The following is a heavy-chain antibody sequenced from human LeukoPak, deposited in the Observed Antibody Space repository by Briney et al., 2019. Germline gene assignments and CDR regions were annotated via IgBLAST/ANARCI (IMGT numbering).Heavy chain of an antibody. CDR1: GFTFSASS. Sequence: GGSLRLSCAASGFTFSASSMHWVRQAPGKGLEWVVLISDDGSNESFADSVKGRFTISRDNSKNTLYLQMNSLRADDTAVYYCARDHQVSYFDYWGQGTLVTVSS. CDR3: ARDHQVSYFDY. J-gene: IGHJ4*02. D-gene: IGHD6-6*01. CDR2: ISDDGSNE. V-gene: IGHV3-30*04.